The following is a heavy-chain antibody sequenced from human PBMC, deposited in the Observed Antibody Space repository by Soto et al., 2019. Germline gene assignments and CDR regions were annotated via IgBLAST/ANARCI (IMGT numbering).Heavy chain of an antibody. J-gene: IGHJ4*02. V-gene: IGHV4-31*03. CDR3: AREKVDVSLGGQPVDD. CDR2: IYYSGST. CDR1: GGSISSGGYY. Sequence: TLSLTCTVSGGSISSGGYYWSWIRQHPGKGLEWIGYIYYSGSTYYNPSLKSRVTISVDTSKNQFSLKLSSVTAADTAVYYCAREKVDVSLGGQPVDDWGQGTLVTVSS. D-gene: IGHD3-16*02.